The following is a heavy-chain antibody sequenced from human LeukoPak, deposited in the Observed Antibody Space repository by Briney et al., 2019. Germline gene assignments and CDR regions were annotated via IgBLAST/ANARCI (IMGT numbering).Heavy chain of an antibody. D-gene: IGHD3-10*01. CDR1: GGSISSGDYY. CDR2: IYYSGST. V-gene: IGHV4-30-4*01. Sequence: SETLSLTCTVSGGSISSGDYYWSWIRQPPGKGREWIGYIYYSGSTYYNPSLKSRVTISVDTSKNQFSLKLSSVTAADTAVYYCARGVRDLLWFGEFYTPFFDYWGQGTLVTVSS. CDR3: ARGVRDLLWFGEFYTPFFDY. J-gene: IGHJ4*02.